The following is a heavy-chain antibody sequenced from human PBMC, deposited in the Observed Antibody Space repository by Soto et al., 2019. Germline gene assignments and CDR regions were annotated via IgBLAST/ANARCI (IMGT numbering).Heavy chain of an antibody. CDR3: ARDPDYYDSSGYGP. D-gene: IGHD3-22*01. V-gene: IGHV1-69*08. CDR1: GGTFSSYT. CDR2: IIPILGIA. J-gene: IGHJ5*02. Sequence: QVQLVQSGAEVKKPGSSVKVSCKASGGTFSSYTISWVRQAPGQGLEWMGRIIPILGIANYAQKFQGRVTXXAXKXXSTAYMELSSLRSEDTAVYYCARDPDYYDSSGYGPWGQGTLVTVSS.